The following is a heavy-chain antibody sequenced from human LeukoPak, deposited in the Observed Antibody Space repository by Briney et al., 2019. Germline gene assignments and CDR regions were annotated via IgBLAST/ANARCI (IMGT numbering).Heavy chain of an antibody. CDR1: RFTFSSYA. V-gene: IGHV3-30-3*01. CDR2: ISYDGSNK. CDR3: AREYGSGSYYHNWFDP. J-gene: IGHJ5*02. D-gene: IGHD3-10*01. Sequence: PGGSLRLSCAAPRFTFSSYAMPWVRQAPGKGLEWVAVISYDGSNKYYADSVKGRFTISRDNSKNTLYLQMNSLRAEDTAVYYCAREYGSGSYYHNWFDPWGQGTLVTVSS.